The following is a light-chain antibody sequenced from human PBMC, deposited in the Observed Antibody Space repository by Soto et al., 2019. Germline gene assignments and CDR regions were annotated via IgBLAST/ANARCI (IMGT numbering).Light chain of an antibody. J-gene: IGLJ3*02. V-gene: IGLV4-69*01. CDR1: SGHSSYA. CDR2: LNSDGSH. CDR3: QTWGTGTRGV. Sequence: QSVLTQSPSASASLGASVKLTCTLSSGHSSYAIAWHQQQPEKGPRYLMKLNSDGSHSKGDGIPDRFSGSRSGAERYLTISSLQSEDEADYYCQTWGTGTRGVFGGGTKLTVL.